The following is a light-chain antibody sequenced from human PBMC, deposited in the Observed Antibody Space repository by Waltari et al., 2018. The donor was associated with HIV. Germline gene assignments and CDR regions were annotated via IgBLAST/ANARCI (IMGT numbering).Light chain of an antibody. V-gene: IGLV1-47*01. J-gene: IGLJ1*01. Sequence: QSVLTQPPSASGTPGQRVTISCSGARSDIGSNYVYWYQQLPGTAPKLLIYRNNQRPSEVPDRFSASKSGTSSSLAISGLRSEDEADYYCAAWDVSLRGAYVFGTGTKVAVL. CDR3: AAWDVSLRGAYV. CDR1: RSDIGSNY. CDR2: RNN.